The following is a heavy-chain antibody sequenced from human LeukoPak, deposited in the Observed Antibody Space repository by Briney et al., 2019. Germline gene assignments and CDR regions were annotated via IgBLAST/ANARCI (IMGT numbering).Heavy chain of an antibody. D-gene: IGHD6-13*01. V-gene: IGHV3-30-3*01. CDR1: GFTFSSYA. J-gene: IGHJ4*02. Sequence: GGSLRLSCAASGFTFSSYAMHWVRQAPGKGLEWVAVISYDGSNKYYADSMKGRFTISRDNSKNTLYLQMNSLRAEDTAVYYCARDGYFDYWGQGTLVTVSS. CDR3: ARDGYFDY. CDR2: ISYDGSNK.